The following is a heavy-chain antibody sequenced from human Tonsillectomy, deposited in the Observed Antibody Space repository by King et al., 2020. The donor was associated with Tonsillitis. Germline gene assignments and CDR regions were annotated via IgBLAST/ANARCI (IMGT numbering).Heavy chain of an antibody. Sequence: VQLVESGGGVVQPGRSLRLSCAASGFTFSSYGMHWVRRAPGKGLEWVALIWYDGSYKYYADSVKGRFTISRDNSKNTLYLQINTLRDEDTAVYYCARDRVFLTGYYYSGMDVWGQGTTGTVFS. CDR3: ARDRVFLTGYYYSGMDV. CDR1: GFTFSSYG. D-gene: IGHD3-9*01. V-gene: IGHV3-33*01. J-gene: IGHJ6*02. CDR2: IWYDGSYK.